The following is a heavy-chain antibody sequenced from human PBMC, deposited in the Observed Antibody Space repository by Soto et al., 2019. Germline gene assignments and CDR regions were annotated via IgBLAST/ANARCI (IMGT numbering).Heavy chain of an antibody. D-gene: IGHD2-21*02. Sequence: PSETLSLTCTVSGGSISSYYWSWIRQPPGKGLEWIGYIYYSGSTNYNPSLKSRVTISVDTSKNQFSLKLSSVTAADTAVYYCAREVRDSQYYYYGMDVWGQATTVTVSS. J-gene: IGHJ6*02. CDR1: GGSISSYY. CDR3: AREVRDSQYYYYGMDV. CDR2: IYYSGST. V-gene: IGHV4-59*01.